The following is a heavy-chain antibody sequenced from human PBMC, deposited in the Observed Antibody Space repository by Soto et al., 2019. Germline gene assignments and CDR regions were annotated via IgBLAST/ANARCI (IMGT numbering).Heavy chain of an antibody. D-gene: IGHD2-2*01. CDR2: ISSNGGST. CDR1: GFTFSGYA. J-gene: IGHJ4*02. V-gene: IGHV3-64D*08. CDR3: VKDAGRYCSSTSCYRDY. Sequence: GGSLRLSCSPSGFTFSGYAIHWVRQAPGKGLEYASAISSNGGSTYYADSVKGRFTISRDNSKNTLYLQMSSLRAEDTAVYYCVKDAGRYCSSTSCYRDYRGQRTLVTVSS.